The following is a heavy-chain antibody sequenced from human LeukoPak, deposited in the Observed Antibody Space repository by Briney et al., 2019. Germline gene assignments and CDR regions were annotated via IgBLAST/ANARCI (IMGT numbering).Heavy chain of an antibody. CDR1: GFTFSSYG. J-gene: IGHJ4*02. D-gene: IGHD1-26*01. V-gene: IGHV3-30*18. CDR3: AEDGWFAGTYNPFEH. Sequence: GRSLRLSCAASGFTFSSYGMHWVRQAPGKGLEWVAVISYDGSNKYYADSVKGRFTVSRDISQNTLYLQMDSLRDDDTAVYYCAEDGWFAGTYNPFEHWGQGVLVTVSS. CDR2: ISYDGSNK.